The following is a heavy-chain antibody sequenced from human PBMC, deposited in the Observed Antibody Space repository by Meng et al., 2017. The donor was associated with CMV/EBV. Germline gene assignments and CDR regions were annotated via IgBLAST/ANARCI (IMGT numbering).Heavy chain of an antibody. CDR1: GFTFSSYA. D-gene: IGHD6-13*01. Sequence: GGSLRLSCAASGFTFSSYAMHWVRQAPGKGLEWVAVISYDGSNKYYVDSVKGRFTISRDNSKNTLYLQMNSLRAEDTAVYYCARDLMYSSSWDYYYYGMDVWGQGTTVTVSS. CDR3: ARDLMYSSSWDYYYYGMDV. CDR2: ISYDGSNK. V-gene: IGHV3-30-3*01. J-gene: IGHJ6*02.